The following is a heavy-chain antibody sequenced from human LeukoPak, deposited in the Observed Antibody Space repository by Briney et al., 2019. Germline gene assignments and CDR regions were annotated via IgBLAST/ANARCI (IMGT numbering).Heavy chain of an antibody. CDR2: INHSGST. D-gene: IGHD3-10*01. CDR1: GGSFSGYY. V-gene: IGHV4-34*01. Sequence: SETLSLTCAVYGGSFSGYYWSWIRQPPGKGLEWIGEINHSGSTNYNPSLKSRVTISVDTSKNQFSLKLSSVTAADTAVYYCARQRGLWFGELSDWGQGTLVTVSS. J-gene: IGHJ4*02. CDR3: ARQRGLWFGELSD.